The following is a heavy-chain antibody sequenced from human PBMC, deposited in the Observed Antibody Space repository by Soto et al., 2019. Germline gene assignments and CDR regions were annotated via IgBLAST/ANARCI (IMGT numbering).Heavy chain of an antibody. D-gene: IGHD3-3*01. CDR2: IIPVFDLI. CDR1: GGIFNNYS. Sequence: QLVQSGAEVKKPGSSVRVSCKASGGIFNNYSVNWVRQAPGQGLEWMGGIIPVFDLIKYELRFQDRLAISADKSTNTAYMDLSSLSSEDTAVYYCARGFSGVVGFFFGMDVWGQGTTVIVSS. CDR3: ARGFSGVVGFFFGMDV. V-gene: IGHV1-69*17. J-gene: IGHJ6*02.